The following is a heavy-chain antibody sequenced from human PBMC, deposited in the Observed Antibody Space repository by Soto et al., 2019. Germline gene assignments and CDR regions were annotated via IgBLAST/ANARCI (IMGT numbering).Heavy chain of an antibody. CDR2: ISSSSSYI. D-gene: IGHD1-26*01. CDR1: GFTFSSYS. J-gene: IGHJ4*02. Sequence: GGSLRLSCAASGFTFSSYSMNWVRQAPGKGLEWVSSISSSSSYIYYADSVKGRFTISRDNAKNSLYLQMNSLRAEDTVVYYCARGLSGSYYIYFDYWGQGTLVTVPQ. V-gene: IGHV3-21*01. CDR3: ARGLSGSYYIYFDY.